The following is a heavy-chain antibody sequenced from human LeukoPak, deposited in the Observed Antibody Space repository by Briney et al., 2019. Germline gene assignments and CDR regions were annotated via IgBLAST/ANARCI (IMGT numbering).Heavy chain of an antibody. D-gene: IGHD1-26*01. V-gene: IGHV3-23*01. CDR1: GFTFDNYR. Sequence: GGSLRLSCAASGFTFDNYRMSWVRQAPGKGLEGVSTVNADGSNTYYADSVKGRFTISRDNSKSTLILQMNSLRVEDTALYYCTKRVKYGGTWDHFADWGQGTLVTVSS. CDR3: TKRVKYGGTWDHFAD. J-gene: IGHJ4*02. CDR2: VNADGSNT.